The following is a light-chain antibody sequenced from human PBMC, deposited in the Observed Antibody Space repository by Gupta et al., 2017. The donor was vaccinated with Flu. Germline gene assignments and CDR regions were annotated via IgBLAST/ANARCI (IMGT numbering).Light chain of an antibody. CDR2: RDS. Sequence: GNNIGSKSVDWYQQKQGQPPVLLAYRDSDRPSGISERFSGSKSGNTATLTISGLEAEDEADYYCQAWDSSIDPRVFGGGTKLTVL. V-gene: IGLV3-21*01. CDR3: QAWDSSIDPRV. J-gene: IGLJ2*01. CDR1: NIGSKS.